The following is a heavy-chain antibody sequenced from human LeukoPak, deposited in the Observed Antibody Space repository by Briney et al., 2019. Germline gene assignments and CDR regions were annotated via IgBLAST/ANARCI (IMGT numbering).Heavy chain of an antibody. J-gene: IGHJ4*02. CDR3: TTDPPGPYYYVSGSYPVDY. CDR1: GLTFDNAW. Sequence: GGSLRLSCAASGLTFDNAWMNWVRQAPGKGLEWVGRIKSTTDGGTRDYAAPVQGRFTISRDDSKNTLYLQMNNLQTEDTGVYYCTTDPPGPYYYVSGSYPVDYWGQGTLVSVSS. V-gene: IGHV3-15*07. CDR2: IKSTTDGGTR. D-gene: IGHD3-10*01.